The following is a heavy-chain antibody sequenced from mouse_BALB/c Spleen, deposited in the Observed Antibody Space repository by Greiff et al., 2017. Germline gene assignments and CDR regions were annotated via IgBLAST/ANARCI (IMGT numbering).Heavy chain of an antibody. Sequence: ESGPGLVKPSQSLSLTCSVTGYSITSGYYWNWIRQFPGNKLEWMGYISYDGSNNYNPSLKNRISITRDTSKNQFFLKLNSVTTEDTATYYCARADSGYAMDYWGQGTSVTVSS. CDR2: ISYDGSN. CDR3: ARADSGYAMDY. V-gene: IGHV3-6*02. J-gene: IGHJ4*01. CDR1: GYSITSGYY.